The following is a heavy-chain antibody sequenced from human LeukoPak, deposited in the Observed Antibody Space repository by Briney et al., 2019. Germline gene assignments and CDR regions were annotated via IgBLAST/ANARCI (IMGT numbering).Heavy chain of an antibody. J-gene: IGHJ4*02. V-gene: IGHV4-34*01. CDR2: INHSGST. CDR1: GGSFSEYY. Sequence: PSETLSLTCSVFGGSFSEYYWSWIRQPPGKGLEWIGEINHSGSTNYNPSLKSRVTISVDKSKNQFSLKLSSVTAADTAVYYCAAFSGLVPLWGQGTLVTVSS. D-gene: IGHD6-19*01. CDR3: AAFSGLVPL.